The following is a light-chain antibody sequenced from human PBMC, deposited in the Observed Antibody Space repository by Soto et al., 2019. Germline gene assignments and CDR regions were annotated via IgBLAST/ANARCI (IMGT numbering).Light chain of an antibody. Sequence: DTVLTQSPGTLALSPGERATLSCRASQVISSNYLAWYQQRPGQAPRLLIYGTSNRATGIPDRFSGSESGADFPITISRLDPEDFAVYYCQHYANPRWTFGQGTKVEAK. CDR1: QVISSNY. CDR3: QHYANPRWT. J-gene: IGKJ1*01. CDR2: GTS. V-gene: IGKV3-20*01.